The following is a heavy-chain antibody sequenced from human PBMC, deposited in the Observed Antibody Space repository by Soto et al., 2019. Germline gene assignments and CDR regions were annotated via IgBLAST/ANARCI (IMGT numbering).Heavy chain of an antibody. Sequence: QVQLQQWCAGLLKPSETLSLTCAVYGGSFSGYYGSWIRQTPGKGLEWLVEINHSESTNYNPSLKSQVTIHVDTSKNQFSLKLGSVTAADTAVYYCASGDFGVATDYYCYGMDVWCQGTTVTDSS. CDR1: GGSFSGYY. CDR3: ASGDFGVATDYYCYGMDV. J-gene: IGHJ6*02. CDR2: INHSEST. D-gene: IGHD3-3*01. V-gene: IGHV4-34*01.